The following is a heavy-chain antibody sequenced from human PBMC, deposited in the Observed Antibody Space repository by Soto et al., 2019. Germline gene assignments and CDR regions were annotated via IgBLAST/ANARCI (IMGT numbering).Heavy chain of an antibody. CDR3: AKALYSDYELTTFDY. CDR1: GFTFSSYG. CDR2: MSGSGDRS. J-gene: IGHJ4*02. Sequence: EVQLLESGGGLEQPGNFLRLSCAASGFTFSSYGMSWVRQAPGKGLEWVSAMSGSGDRSYYTESVKGRLIISRDNSKSTLYLHMSNLRAEDTAVYYCAKALYSDYELTTFDYWGQGSLVTVSS. V-gene: IGHV3-23*01. D-gene: IGHD4-17*01.